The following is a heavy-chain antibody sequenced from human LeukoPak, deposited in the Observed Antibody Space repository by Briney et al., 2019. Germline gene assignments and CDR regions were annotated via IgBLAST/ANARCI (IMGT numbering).Heavy chain of an antibody. CDR2: IDPNSGGT. V-gene: IGHV1-2*02. J-gene: IGHJ4*02. CDR3: ARVAQWLDGMVFDY. Sequence: VASVKVSCKASGYTFTGYYMHWVRQAPGQGLEWMGWIDPNSGGTNYAQKFQGRVTMTRDTSISTAYMELSRLRSDDTAVYYCARVAQWLDGMVFDYWGQGTLVTVSS. D-gene: IGHD6-19*01. CDR1: GYTFTGYY.